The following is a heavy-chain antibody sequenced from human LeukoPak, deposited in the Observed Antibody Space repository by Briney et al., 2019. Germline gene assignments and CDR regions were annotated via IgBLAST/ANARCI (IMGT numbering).Heavy chain of an antibody. Sequence: GGSLRLSCAASGFTFSSYSMNWVRQAPGKGLEWVSSISSSSSYIYYADSVKGRFTISRDNAKNSLYLQMNSLRAEDTAVYYCARDRKYQLLPRGYYFDYWGQGTLVTVSS. CDR1: GFTFSSYS. J-gene: IGHJ4*02. CDR2: ISSSSSYI. D-gene: IGHD2-2*01. V-gene: IGHV3-21*01. CDR3: ARDRKYQLLPRGYYFDY.